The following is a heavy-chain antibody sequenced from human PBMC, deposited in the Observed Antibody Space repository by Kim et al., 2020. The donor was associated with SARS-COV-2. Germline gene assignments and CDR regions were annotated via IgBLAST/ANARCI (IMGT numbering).Heavy chain of an antibody. CDR3: ASDHPIPYCGGDCFPGY. CDR2: INAGNGNT. D-gene: IGHD2-21*02. CDR1: GYTFTSYA. Sequence: ASVKVSCKASGYTFTSYAMHWVRQAPGQRLEWMGWINAGNGNTKYSQKFQGRVTITRDTSASTAYMELSSLRSEDTAVYYCASDHPIPYCGGDCFPGYWGQGTLVTVSS. J-gene: IGHJ4*02. V-gene: IGHV1-3*01.